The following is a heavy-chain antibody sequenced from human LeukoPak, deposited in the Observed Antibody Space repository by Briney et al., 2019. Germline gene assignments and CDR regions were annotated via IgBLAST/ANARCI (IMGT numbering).Heavy chain of an antibody. CDR1: GGSISISNSNW. V-gene: IGHV4-4*02. J-gene: IGHJ5*02. D-gene: IGHD3-22*01. CDR2: IYHSGST. Sequence: SETLSLTCAVSGGSISISNSNWWSWVRQPPGKGLEWIGEIYHSGSTNYNPSLKSRVTISVDKSKNQFSLKLSSVTAADTAVYYCARISVGGGYVDHWGQGTLVTVSS. CDR3: ARISVGGGYVDH.